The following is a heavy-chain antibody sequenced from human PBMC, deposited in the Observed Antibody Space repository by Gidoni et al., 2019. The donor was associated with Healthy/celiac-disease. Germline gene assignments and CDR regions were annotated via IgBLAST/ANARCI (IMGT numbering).Heavy chain of an antibody. D-gene: IGHD4-17*01. V-gene: IGHV1-8*01. Sequence: QVQLVQSGAEVKKPGASVKVSCKASGYTFTSYDINWVRQATGQGLEWMGWMNPNSGNTGYAQKFQGRVTMTRNTSISTAYMELSSLRSEDTAVYYCARGGLDYGDLTYHFDYWGQGTLVTVSS. CDR3: ARGGLDYGDLTYHFDY. CDR2: MNPNSGNT. J-gene: IGHJ4*02. CDR1: GYTFTSYD.